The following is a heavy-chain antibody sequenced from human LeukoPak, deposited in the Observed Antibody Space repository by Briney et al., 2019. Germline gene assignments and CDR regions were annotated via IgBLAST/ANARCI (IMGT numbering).Heavy chain of an antibody. CDR2: INHSGST. Sequence: ESLRLSCTVSGLSFGDYAMSWFRQPPGKGLEWIGEINHSGSTNYNPSLKSRVTISVDTSKNQFSLKLSSVTAADTAVYYCARGGSRDYFDYWGQGTLVTVSS. J-gene: IGHJ4*02. CDR3: ARGGSRDYFDY. CDR1: GLSFGDYA. D-gene: IGHD1-26*01. V-gene: IGHV4-34*01.